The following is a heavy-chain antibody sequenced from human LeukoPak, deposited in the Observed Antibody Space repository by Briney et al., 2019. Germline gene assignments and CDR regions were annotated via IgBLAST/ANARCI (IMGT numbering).Heavy chain of an antibody. CDR3: AKIPVSYSSGWSNFDY. J-gene: IGHJ4*02. Sequence: GGSLRLSCAASGFTFSSYAMSWVRQAPGKGLEWVSGISGSGGSTYYADSVKGRFTISRDNSKNTLSLQMNSLRAEDTAVYYCAKIPVSYSSGWSNFDYWGQGTLVTVSS. CDR2: ISGSGGST. D-gene: IGHD6-19*01. V-gene: IGHV3-23*01. CDR1: GFTFSSYA.